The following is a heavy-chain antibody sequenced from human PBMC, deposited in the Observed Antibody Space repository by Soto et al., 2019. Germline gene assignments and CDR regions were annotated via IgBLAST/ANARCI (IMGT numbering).Heavy chain of an antibody. D-gene: IGHD2-15*01. Sequence: QVQLVQSGAEVKKPGASVKVSCKASGYTFTSYDISWVRQATGQGLEWMGRLNPNSVNTAYAQKFQGRVTMTRNTSISPAYMALSSLRSEHTAVYYSARTTPYSYYAMAILCPGTTVTVSS. CDR3: ARTTPYSYYAMAI. CDR1: GYTFTSYD. V-gene: IGHV1-8*01. CDR2: LNPNSVNT. J-gene: IGHJ6*02.